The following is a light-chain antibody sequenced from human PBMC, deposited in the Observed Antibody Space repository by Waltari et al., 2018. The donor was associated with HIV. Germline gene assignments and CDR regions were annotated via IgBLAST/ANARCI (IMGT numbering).Light chain of an antibody. CDR2: EVT. J-gene: IGLJ3*02. CDR3: SSYSSSSTWV. Sequence: QSALTQPPSVSGSPGQSVTISCTGTSSDVGSYNRVSWYQQPPGTAPTLMIYEVTTRPSGVPDRFSGSKSGNTASLTISGLQAEDEAHYYCSSYSSSSTWVFGGGTKLTVL. V-gene: IGLV2-18*02. CDR1: SSDVGSYNR.